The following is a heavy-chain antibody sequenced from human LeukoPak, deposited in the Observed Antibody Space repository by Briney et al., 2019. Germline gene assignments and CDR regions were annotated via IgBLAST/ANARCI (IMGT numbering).Heavy chain of an antibody. V-gene: IGHV4-39*07. CDR3: ARNTIFGVIRGWFDP. Sequence: SETLSLTCTVSGGSISSTTHYWGWLRQPPGKGLEWIGSMYYSGNTYYNPSLKSRVTISVDTSKNQFSLKLSSVTAADTAMYYCARNTIFGVIRGWFDPWGQGTLVTVSS. D-gene: IGHD3-3*01. CDR1: GGSISSTTHY. CDR2: MYYSGNT. J-gene: IGHJ5*02.